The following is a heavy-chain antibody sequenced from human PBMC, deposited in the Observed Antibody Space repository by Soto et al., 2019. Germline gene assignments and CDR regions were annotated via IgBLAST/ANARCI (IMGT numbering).Heavy chain of an antibody. J-gene: IGHJ6*02. CDR1: GFTYDDFA. D-gene: IGHD5-18*01. Sequence: EVQLVDSGGGLVEPGKSLRLACVVSGFTYDDFAMHWVRQAPGKGLEWVSGSSWNSASTGYADSVTGRFTISRDNAKNSLYLQMRPLTGDDTAMYYCVKDFRRYTNGLDVWGPGTSVTVSS. CDR3: VKDFRRYTNGLDV. V-gene: IGHV3-9*01. CDR2: SSWNSAST.